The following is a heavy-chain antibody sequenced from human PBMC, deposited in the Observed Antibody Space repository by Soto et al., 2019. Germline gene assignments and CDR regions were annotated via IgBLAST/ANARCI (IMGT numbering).Heavy chain of an antibody. CDR2: TNGNLGTG. D-gene: IGHD3-10*01. J-gene: IGHJ4*02. Sequence: QVQLVQSGAEVKRPGSSVKVSCKASGGTFSSYPISWVRQAPGQGLEWMGGTNGNLGTGNYAQKFRGRLTITTDISTTTAYMELSSLTSEYTAVYYCARRDSPGFFRYFDNWGQGTLVTVSS. CDR3: ARRDSPGFFRYFDN. V-gene: IGHV1-69*06. CDR1: GGTFSSYP.